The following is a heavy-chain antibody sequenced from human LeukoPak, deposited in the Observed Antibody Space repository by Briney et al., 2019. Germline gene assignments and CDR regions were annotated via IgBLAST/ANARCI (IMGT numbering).Heavy chain of an antibody. CDR2: ISNNGGYT. CDR1: GFTFSSYS. J-gene: IGHJ4*02. V-gene: IGHV3-23*01. D-gene: IGHD2-15*01. Sequence: GGSLRLSCAASGFTFSSYSMNWVRQAPGKGLEWVSAISNNGGYTYYADSVQGRFTISRDNSKSTPCLQMNSLRAEDTAVYYCAKQLGYCSGGSCYFPYWGQGTLVTVSS. CDR3: AKQLGYCSGGSCYFPY.